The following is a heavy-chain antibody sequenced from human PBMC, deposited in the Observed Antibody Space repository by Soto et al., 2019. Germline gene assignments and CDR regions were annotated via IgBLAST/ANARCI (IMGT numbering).Heavy chain of an antibody. CDR2: INTNTGNP. Sequence: GASVKVSCKTSGYTFTSYAMNWLRQAPGQGLEWMGCINTNTGNPTYAQGFTGRFVFSLETSVSTAYLQWSSLKASDTAMYYCARPKVTGRWYYGMDVWRQGTTVTVSS. V-gene: IGHV7-4-1*02. CDR3: ARPKVTGRWYYGMDV. D-gene: IGHD2-15*01. J-gene: IGHJ6*01. CDR1: GYTFTSYA.